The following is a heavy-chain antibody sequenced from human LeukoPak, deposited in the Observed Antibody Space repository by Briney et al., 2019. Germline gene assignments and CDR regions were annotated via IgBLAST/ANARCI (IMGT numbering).Heavy chain of an antibody. J-gene: IGHJ4*02. V-gene: IGHV3-7*01. D-gene: IGHD1-1*01. CDR3: ASWGVERRLGGPVD. Sequence: GGSLRLSCLASRFIFSNYWMTRVRQAPGKGLGWVACIRDDGSARYYVDSVKGRFTISRDAAKNSLYLELNSLRVEDTAVYYCASWGVERRLGGPVDWGQGTLVTVSS. CDR1: RFIFSNYW. CDR2: IRDDGSAR.